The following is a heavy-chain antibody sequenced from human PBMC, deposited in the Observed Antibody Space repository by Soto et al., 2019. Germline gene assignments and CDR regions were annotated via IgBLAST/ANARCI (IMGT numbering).Heavy chain of an antibody. J-gene: IGHJ4*02. CDR2: INAGNGNT. CDR3: ARLSRYGYGPFDY. CDR1: GYTFTSYA. D-gene: IGHD5-18*01. V-gene: IGHV1-3*01. Sequence: QVQLVQSGAEVKKPGASVKVSCKASGYTFTSYAMHWVRQAPGQRLAWMGWINAGNGNTKYSQKFQGSVTITRDTSASPAYMELSSLRSEDTAVYYCARLSRYGYGPFDYRGQGTLVTVSS.